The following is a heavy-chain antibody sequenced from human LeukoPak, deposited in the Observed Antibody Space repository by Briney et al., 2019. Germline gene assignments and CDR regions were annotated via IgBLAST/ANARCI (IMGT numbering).Heavy chain of an antibody. Sequence: SETLSLTCTVSGGSISSGSYYWSWIRQPAGKGLEWIGRIYTSGSTNYNPSLKSRVTISVDTSKNQFSLKLSSVTAADTAVYYCARVAVTTVTIYYYYYMDVWGKGTTVTIS. J-gene: IGHJ6*03. CDR2: IYTSGST. CDR1: GGSISSGSYY. CDR3: ARVAVTTVTIYYYYYMDV. D-gene: IGHD4-17*01. V-gene: IGHV4-61*02.